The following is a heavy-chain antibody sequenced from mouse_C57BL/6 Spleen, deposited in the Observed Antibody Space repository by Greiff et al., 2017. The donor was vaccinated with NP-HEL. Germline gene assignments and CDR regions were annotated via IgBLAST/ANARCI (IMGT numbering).Heavy chain of an antibody. CDR1: GFNIKDDY. J-gene: IGHJ4*01. D-gene: IGHD2-5*01. V-gene: IGHV14-4*01. Sequence: EVQGVESGAELVRPGASVKLSCTASGFNIKDDYMHWVKQRPEQGLEWIGWIDPENGDTEYASKFQGKATITADTSSNTAYLQLSSLTSEDTAVYYCTAYYSNWAMDYWGQGTSVTVSS. CDR3: TAYYSNWAMDY. CDR2: IDPENGDT.